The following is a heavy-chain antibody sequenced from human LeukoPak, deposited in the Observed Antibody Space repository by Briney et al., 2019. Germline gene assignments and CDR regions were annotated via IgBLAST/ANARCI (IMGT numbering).Heavy chain of an antibody. J-gene: IGHJ4*02. CDR1: GFTFSNYG. D-gene: IGHD6-19*01. CDR2: ITGSGGNT. V-gene: IGHV3-23*01. Sequence: GGSLRLSCAASGFTFSNYGMNWVRQAPGKGLEWVSGITGSGGNTYYADSVKGRFTISRDNSKNTMYLQMNSLRAEDTAVYYCARGFSAVAGGSRIDYWGQGTRVTVSS. CDR3: ARGFSAVAGGSRIDY.